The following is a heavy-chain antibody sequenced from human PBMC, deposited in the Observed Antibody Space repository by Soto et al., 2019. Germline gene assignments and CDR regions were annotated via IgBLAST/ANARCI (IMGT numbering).Heavy chain of an antibody. CDR1: GFTFSSYG. D-gene: IGHD1-26*01. CDR3: AAVVGATAFDY. V-gene: IGHV3-33*01. CDR2: IWYDGSNK. J-gene: IGHJ4*02. Sequence: PGGSLRLSCAASGFTFSSYGMHWVRQAPGKGLEWVAVIWYDGSNKYYADSVKGRFTISRDNSKNTLYLQMNSLRAEDTAVYYCAAVVGATAFDYWGQGTLVTVS.